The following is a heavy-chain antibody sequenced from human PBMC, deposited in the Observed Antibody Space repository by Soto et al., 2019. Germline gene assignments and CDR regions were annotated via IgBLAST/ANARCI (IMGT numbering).Heavy chain of an antibody. J-gene: IGHJ6*02. V-gene: IGHV1-8*01. Sequence: ASVQVSCKASGYTFTSSDINWVRQATGQGLEWMGWMNPNSGNTGYAQKFQGRVTMTRNTSISTAYMELSSLRSEDTAVYYCARCFRQLVYYYYGMDVWGQGTTVTVAS. CDR1: GYTFTSSD. CDR2: MNPNSGNT. D-gene: IGHD6-6*01. CDR3: ARCFRQLVYYYYGMDV.